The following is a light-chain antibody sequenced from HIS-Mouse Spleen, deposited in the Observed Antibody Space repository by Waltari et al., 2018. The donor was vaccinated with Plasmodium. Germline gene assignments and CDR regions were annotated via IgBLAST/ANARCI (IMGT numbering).Light chain of an antibody. CDR1: QSVLYSSNNKNY. CDR3: QQYYSTPYT. J-gene: IGKJ2*01. V-gene: IGKV4-1*01. Sequence: DIVMTQSPDSLAVSLGERATIHCKSSQSVLYSSNNKNYLAWYQQKPGQPPKLLIYWASTREVGVPDRFSGSGSVTDFTLTISSLQAEDVAVYYCQQYYSTPYTFGQGTKLEIK. CDR2: WAS.